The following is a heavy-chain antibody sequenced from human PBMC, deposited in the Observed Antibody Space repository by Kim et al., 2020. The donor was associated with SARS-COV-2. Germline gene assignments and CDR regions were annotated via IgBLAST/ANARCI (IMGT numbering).Heavy chain of an antibody. V-gene: IGHV3-30*01. Sequence: YADSVKGRFTISRDNSKNTLYLQMNSLRAEDTAVYYCARDKGTAMGTPDYWGQGTLVTVSS. J-gene: IGHJ4*02. CDR3: ARDKGTAMGTPDY. D-gene: IGHD5-18*01.